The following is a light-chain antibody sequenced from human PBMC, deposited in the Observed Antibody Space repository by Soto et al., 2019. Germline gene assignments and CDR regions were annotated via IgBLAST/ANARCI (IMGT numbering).Light chain of an antibody. Sequence: DIQMTQSPSSVSASVGDRVTITCRASQDISSLLAWYQQKPGKAPKIMIYAASSLQGGVPSRFSGSGSGTEFTLTISSLQPEDFATYYCQQASSFPPTFGQGTRLDIK. J-gene: IGKJ5*01. V-gene: IGKV1-12*01. CDR1: QDISSL. CDR3: QQASSFPPT. CDR2: AAS.